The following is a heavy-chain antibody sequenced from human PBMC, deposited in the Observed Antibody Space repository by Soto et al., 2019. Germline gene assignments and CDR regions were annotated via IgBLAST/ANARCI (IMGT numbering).Heavy chain of an antibody. CDR3: ARVMIIFGGWLAFDP. Sequence: ASVKVSCKASGYTFTKYPMHCVLQAALQRLDGMGCINTGNGNTKYSQEFQGRLTITRDTSANTAYMNLSRLTSEDTAVYFCARVMIIFGGWLAFDPWGQGTLVTVSS. CDR2: INTGNGNT. J-gene: IGHJ5*02. D-gene: IGHD3-16*01. CDR1: GYTFTKYP. V-gene: IGHV1-3*04.